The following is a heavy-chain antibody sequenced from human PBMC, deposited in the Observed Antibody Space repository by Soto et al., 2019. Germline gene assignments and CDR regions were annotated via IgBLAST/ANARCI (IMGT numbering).Heavy chain of an antibody. CDR3: ASRDHDFIGYYGMDV. Sequence: GGSLRLSCVDSGFSFSSYWMHWVRQGPGKGLVWVSLINTDGSSTNYADSVKGRFTISRDNAKNTVYLQMNSLRAEDTAVYYCASRDHDFIGYYGMDVWGQATTVTVSS. CDR1: GFSFSSYW. D-gene: IGHD3-3*01. J-gene: IGHJ6*02. V-gene: IGHV3-74*01. CDR2: INTDGSST.